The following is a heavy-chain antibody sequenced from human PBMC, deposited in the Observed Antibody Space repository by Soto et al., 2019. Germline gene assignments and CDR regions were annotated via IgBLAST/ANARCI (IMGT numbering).Heavy chain of an antibody. V-gene: IGHV3-30*03. D-gene: IGHD2-2*01. CDR1: GFTFSSYS. CDR2: ISYDGSNK. Sequence: TGGSLRLSCAASGFTFSSYSMNWVRQAPGKGLEWVAVISYDGSNKYYADSVKGRFTISRDNSKNTLYLQMNSLRAEDTAVYYCARGGYCSSTSCRRYYYYYGMDVWGQGTTVTVSS. CDR3: ARGGYCSSTSCRRYYYYYGMDV. J-gene: IGHJ6*02.